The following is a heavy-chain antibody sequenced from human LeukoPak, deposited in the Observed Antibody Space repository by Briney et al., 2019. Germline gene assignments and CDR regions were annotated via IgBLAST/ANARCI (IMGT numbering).Heavy chain of an antibody. V-gene: IGHV3-23*01. CDR2: ISASGP. J-gene: IGHJ4*02. D-gene: IGHD2-21*01. Sequence: GGSLRLSCAASGFTFSRLAMTWVRQAPGKGLEWVSTISASGPYYADAVRGRLTISRDNSRNTLSLQMDSLRAEDTAVYYCAKDHESDGYPCLDHWGLGTLVTVSS. CDR3: AKDHESDGYPCLDH. CDR1: GFTFSRLA.